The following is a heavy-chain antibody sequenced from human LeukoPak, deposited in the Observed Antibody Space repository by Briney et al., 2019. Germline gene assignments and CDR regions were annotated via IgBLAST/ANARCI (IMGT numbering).Heavy chain of an antibody. V-gene: IGHV5-51*01. CDR2: IYPGDSDT. CDR3: AGPSSSGYYYGVGIGCEAFDI. D-gene: IGHD3-22*01. Sequence: GEPLKISWKGSGCRFTSYWIGGVRHIPGKGLEWMGIIYPGDSDTTYSPSFQDQVTHSAGQSISTAYLQWSSLQASRTAMYYCAGPSSSGYYYGVGIGCEAFDIWRQGRMATDPS. J-gene: IGHJ3*02. CDR1: GCRFTSYW.